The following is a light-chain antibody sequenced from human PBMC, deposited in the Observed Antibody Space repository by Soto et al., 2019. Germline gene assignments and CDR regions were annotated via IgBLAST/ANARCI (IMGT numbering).Light chain of an antibody. J-gene: IGKJ1*01. V-gene: IGKV3-20*01. CDR3: QQFASSPQT. Sequence: EVVLTQSPATLSVSPGERAALSCRASESVSSNLAWYQQRPGQAPRLVIYGASSRATGIPDRFSGGGSGTDFTLTISRLEPEDSAVYYCQQFASSPQTFGQGTKVDIK. CDR1: ESVSSN. CDR2: GAS.